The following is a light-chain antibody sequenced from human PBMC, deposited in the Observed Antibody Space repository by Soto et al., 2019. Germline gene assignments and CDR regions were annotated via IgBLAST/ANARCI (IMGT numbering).Light chain of an antibody. CDR1: QSLAYSDGNTD. Sequence: DVVMTQSPLSLPVTLGQPASISCRSSQSLAYSDGNTDLNWFPQRPGQSPRRLIYKVSNRDSGVPDRVRGNGSATDFPLKISRVEADDVGVYYCMQGTHLPPYTFGQGTKLEIK. CDR3: MQGTHLPPYT. CDR2: KVS. J-gene: IGKJ2*01. V-gene: IGKV2-30*01.